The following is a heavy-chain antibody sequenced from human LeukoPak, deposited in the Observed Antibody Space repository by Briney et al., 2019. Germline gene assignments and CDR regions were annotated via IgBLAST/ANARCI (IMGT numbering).Heavy chain of an antibody. V-gene: IGHV3-7*01. CDR3: ARDSGNYLDAFDI. CDR2: IKQDGSEK. J-gene: IGHJ3*02. Sequence: GGSLRLSCAASGFTFSSYWMTWVRQAPGKGLEWVANIKQDGSEKYYVDSVKGRFTISRDNAKNSLYLQMNSLRAEDTAVYYCARDSGNYLDAFDIWGQGTMVTVSS. CDR1: GFTFSSYW. D-gene: IGHD1-26*01.